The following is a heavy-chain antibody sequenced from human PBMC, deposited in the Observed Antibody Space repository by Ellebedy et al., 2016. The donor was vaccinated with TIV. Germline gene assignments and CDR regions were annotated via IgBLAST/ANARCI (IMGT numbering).Heavy chain of an antibody. D-gene: IGHD2-2*01. J-gene: IGHJ4*02. Sequence: SLKISCAASGFTFDHYAMYWVRQVPGKGLEWVSSISWNTGSIAYADSVKGRFTISRDNAKNFLYLQMNGLRPEDAAFYYCVRDKYDYAESYFFDYWGQGALVTVSS. V-gene: IGHV3-9*01. CDR2: ISWNTGSI. CDR1: GFTFDHYA. CDR3: VRDKYDYAESYFFDY.